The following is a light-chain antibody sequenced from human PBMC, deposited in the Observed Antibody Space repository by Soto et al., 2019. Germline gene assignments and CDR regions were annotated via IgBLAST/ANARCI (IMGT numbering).Light chain of an antibody. Sequence: EILLTQSPATLSVSPGETATLSCRASQNVLSDLAWYQQKPGQAPRLLVYGATTRATDAPAKFRGRGSGTEFSLTISSLQSEDSATYYCQQYRIWPRTFGQGSNVEI. CDR2: GAT. V-gene: IGKV3-15*01. CDR3: QQYRIWPRT. CDR1: QNVLSD. J-gene: IGKJ1*01.